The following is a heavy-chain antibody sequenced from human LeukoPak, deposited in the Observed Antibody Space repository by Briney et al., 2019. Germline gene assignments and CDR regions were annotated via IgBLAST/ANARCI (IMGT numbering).Heavy chain of an antibody. CDR2: INHSGST. D-gene: IGHD2-15*01. CDR3: ARVLKLGYCSGGSCYGRYYYYYYMDV. V-gene: IGHV4-34*01. CDR1: GGSFSGYY. J-gene: IGHJ6*03. Sequence: PSETLSLTCAVYGGSFSGYYWSWIRQPPGKGLEWIGEINHSGSTDYNPSLKSRVTISVDTSKNQFSLKLSSVTAADTAVYYCARVLKLGYCSGGSCYGRYYYYYYMDVWRKGTTVTVSS.